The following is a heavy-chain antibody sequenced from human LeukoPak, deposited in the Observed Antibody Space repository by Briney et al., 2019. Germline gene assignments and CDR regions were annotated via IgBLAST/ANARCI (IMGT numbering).Heavy chain of an antibody. J-gene: IGHJ6*02. CDR1: GYTFTSYG. Sequence: EASVKVSCKASGYTFTSYGISWVRQAPGQGLEWMGWVSAYNGNTNYAQKLQGRVTMTTDTSTSTAYMELRSLRSDDTAVYYCARDRLDFWSGYGMDVWGQGTTVTVSS. V-gene: IGHV1-18*01. D-gene: IGHD3-3*01. CDR2: VSAYNGNT. CDR3: ARDRLDFWSGYGMDV.